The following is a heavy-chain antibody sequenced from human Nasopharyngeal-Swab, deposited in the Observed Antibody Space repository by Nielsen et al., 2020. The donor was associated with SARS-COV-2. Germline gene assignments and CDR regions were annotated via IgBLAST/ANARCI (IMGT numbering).Heavy chain of an antibody. CDR1: GFTFSDSA. Sequence: GESLKISCAASGFTFSDSAIHWVRQASGKGLEWVVRIRTKGNNSATAYAASVKGRFTIFRDDPTNTAYLQMNSLKTEDTAVYYCTRCGGGCYSGRDYWGQGTLVTVSS. V-gene: IGHV3-73*01. J-gene: IGHJ4*02. CDR3: TRCGGGCYSGRDY. CDR2: IRTKGNNSAT. D-gene: IGHD2-15*01.